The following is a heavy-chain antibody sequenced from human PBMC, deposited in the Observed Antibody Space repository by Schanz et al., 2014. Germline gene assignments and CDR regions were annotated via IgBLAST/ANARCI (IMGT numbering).Heavy chain of an antibody. CDR2: ISAYTNNT. CDR3: ARDRRRYCSTASCLHDNWFAP. CDR1: GYAFTTYG. Sequence: QVQLVQSGAEVKKPGASVRVSCKVSGYAFTTYGLNWVRQAPGQGLEWMGWISAYTNNTNYAQKVQGRVTMTTDTSTGTAYMELRSLRSDDTAVYYCARDRRRYCSTASCLHDNWFAPWGQGTLVTVAS. J-gene: IGHJ5*02. V-gene: IGHV1-18*01. D-gene: IGHD2-2*01.